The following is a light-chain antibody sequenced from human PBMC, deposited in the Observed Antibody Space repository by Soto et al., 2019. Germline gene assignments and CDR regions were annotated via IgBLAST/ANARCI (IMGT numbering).Light chain of an antibody. CDR3: QQRATWPLT. CDR2: DAS. CDR1: PTVAAF. J-gene: IGKJ4*01. V-gene: IGKV3-11*01. Sequence: IVLTQSPATLSLSPGEGATLSCRTSPTVAAFLAWYQKKPGQPPRLLIYDASNRAPGIPARFSGSGYGTDFTLTISNVEPEDSAVYFCQQRATWPLTFGGGTKVEI.